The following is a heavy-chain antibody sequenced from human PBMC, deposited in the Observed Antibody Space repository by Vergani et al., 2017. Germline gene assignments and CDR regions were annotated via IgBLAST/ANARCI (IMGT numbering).Heavy chain of an antibody. CDR2: IDPGDSDT. V-gene: IGHV5-51*01. CDR3: ASGGHGSENGGALQL. Sequence: EVQLVQSGAEVKKPGESLKISCKGSGYSFTSHWIGWVRQMPGKGLEWMGIIDPGDSDTRYSPSFQGQVTISADKSISTAYLQWRSLQASDTATYFCASGGHGSENGGALQLWGQGTNITVSS. J-gene: IGHJ3*01. D-gene: IGHD3-10*01. CDR1: GYSFTSHW.